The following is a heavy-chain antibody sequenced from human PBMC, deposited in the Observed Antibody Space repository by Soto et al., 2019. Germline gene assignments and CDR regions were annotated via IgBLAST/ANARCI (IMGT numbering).Heavy chain of an antibody. J-gene: IGHJ4*02. Sequence: GGSLRLSCAASGFTFSDYYMSWIRQAPGKGLEWVSYISSSSSYTNYADSVKGRFTISRDNAKNSLYLQMNSLRAEDTAVYYCARDLYSSGWYDYWGQGTLVTVSS. CDR1: GFTFSDYY. CDR3: ARDLYSSGWYDY. D-gene: IGHD6-19*01. V-gene: IGHV3-11*06. CDR2: ISSSSSYT.